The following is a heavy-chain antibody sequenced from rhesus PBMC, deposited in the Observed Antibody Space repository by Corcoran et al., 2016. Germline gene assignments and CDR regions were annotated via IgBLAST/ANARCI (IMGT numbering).Heavy chain of an antibody. CDR3: ARDAAEVTADY. J-gene: IGHJ4*01. Sequence: QVQLQESGPGVVKPSETLSLTCAVSGGSTSGYYSWRWIRQPPGKGLEWIGYIYGGSGSTSYNPSLKNRVTISKDTSKNQFSLKLSSVTAADTAVYYCARDAAEVTADYWGQGVLVTVSS. CDR1: GGSTSGYYS. D-gene: IGHD4-23*01. CDR2: IYGGSGST. V-gene: IGHV4S7*01.